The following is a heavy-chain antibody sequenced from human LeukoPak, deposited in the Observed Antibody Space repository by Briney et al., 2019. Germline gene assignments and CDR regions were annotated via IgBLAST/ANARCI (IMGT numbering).Heavy chain of an antibody. Sequence: SVKVSCKASGGTLSSYAISWARQAPGQGLEWMGGIIPIFGTANYAQKFQGRVTITTDESTSTAYMELSSLRSEDTAVYYCASGTMVRGVINNWFDPWGQGTLVTVFS. CDR2: IIPIFGTA. V-gene: IGHV1-69*05. CDR1: GGTLSSYA. D-gene: IGHD3-10*01. J-gene: IGHJ5*02. CDR3: ASGTMVRGVINNWFDP.